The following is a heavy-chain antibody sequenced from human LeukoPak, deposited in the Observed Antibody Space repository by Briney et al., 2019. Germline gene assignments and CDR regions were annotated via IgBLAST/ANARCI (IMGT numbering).Heavy chain of an antibody. Sequence: ASVKVSCKASGYTLTGYYIHWTRQAPGQGLEWMGRINPNSGGTSYAQKFQGRVTMTRDTSISTAYMELSRLRSDDTAVYYCARRSSPWLLLPYYWGQGTLVTVSS. CDR1: GYTLTGYY. J-gene: IGHJ4*02. V-gene: IGHV1-2*06. CDR3: ARRSSPWLLLPYY. D-gene: IGHD3-22*01. CDR2: INPNSGGT.